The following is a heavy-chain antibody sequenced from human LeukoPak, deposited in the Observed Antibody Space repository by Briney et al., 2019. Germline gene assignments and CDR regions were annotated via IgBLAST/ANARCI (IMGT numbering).Heavy chain of an antibody. V-gene: IGHV3-48*04. J-gene: IGHJ4*02. CDR1: GITLSNYG. CDR3: ARDSGAKGDY. CDR2: ISTSSTTV. D-gene: IGHD1-1*01. Sequence: GGSLRLSCVVSGITLSNYGMNWVRQAPGKGLEWISYISTSSTTVHYADAVKGRFTISRDDAENLLFLQMNSLRVEDTAVYYCARDSGAKGDYWGQGTLVTVSS.